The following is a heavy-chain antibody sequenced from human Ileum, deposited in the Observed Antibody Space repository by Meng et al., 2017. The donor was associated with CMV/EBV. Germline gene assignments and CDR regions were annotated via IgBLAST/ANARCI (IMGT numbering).Heavy chain of an antibody. J-gene: IGHJ6*02. Sequence: SQTLSLTCAISGDSVSSNTAAWNWIRQSPSRGLEWLGRAYYRSKWYIDYAPSVKGRIIINSDTSKNQFPLQLNSVSPEDAAVYYCARGSWTYYGMDVWDQGTTVTVSS. CDR3: ARGSWTYYGMDV. CDR2: AYYRSKWYI. V-gene: IGHV6-1*01. D-gene: IGHD3/OR15-3a*01. CDR1: GDSVSSNTAA.